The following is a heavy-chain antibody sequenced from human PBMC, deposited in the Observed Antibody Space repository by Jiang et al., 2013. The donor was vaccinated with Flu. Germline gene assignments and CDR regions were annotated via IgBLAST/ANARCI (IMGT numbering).Heavy chain of an antibody. D-gene: IGHD4-17*01. CDR1: GDSVTSNIFY. CDR2: LYYSGST. Sequence: GPGLVKPSETLSLTCTVSGDSVTSNIFYWHWIRQPPGKGLELIGSLYYSGSTYYNPSLKGRLTMSVDTSKNQFSLKLSSVTAADTAVYYCASLTTVTTFDLGHFDSWGQGTLVTVSS. CDR3: ASLTTVTTFDLGHFDS. V-gene: IGHV4-39*01. J-gene: IGHJ4*02.